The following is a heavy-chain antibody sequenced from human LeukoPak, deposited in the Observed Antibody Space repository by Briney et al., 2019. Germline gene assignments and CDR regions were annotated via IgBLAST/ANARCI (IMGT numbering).Heavy chain of an antibody. D-gene: IGHD3-22*01. Sequence: PGGSLRLSCAASGFTFSSYAMSWVRQAPGKGLEWVSVISGSGGSTYYADSVKGRFTISRDNSKNTLYLQMNSLRAEDTAVYYCAKGDGRIVVVPYSALDYWGQGTLVTVSS. V-gene: IGHV3-23*01. CDR1: GFTFSSYA. CDR2: ISGSGGST. J-gene: IGHJ4*02. CDR3: AKGDGRIVVVPYSALDY.